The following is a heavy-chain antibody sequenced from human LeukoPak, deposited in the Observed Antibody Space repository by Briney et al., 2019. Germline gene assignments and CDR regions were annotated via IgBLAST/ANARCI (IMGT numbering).Heavy chain of an antibody. CDR2: IDYSGST. CDR1: GGSISSNNYY. CDR3: ARHVAYNYYFYYMDV. Sequence: PSQTLSLTCTVSGGSISSNNYYRGWIRQPPGKGLQWIGSIDYSGSTYYKPSLRSRVTISVDTSKNQFSLRVNSVTAADTAVYYCARHVAYNYYFYYMDVWGTGTTVTISS. J-gene: IGHJ6*03. D-gene: IGHD3-16*01. V-gene: IGHV4-39*01.